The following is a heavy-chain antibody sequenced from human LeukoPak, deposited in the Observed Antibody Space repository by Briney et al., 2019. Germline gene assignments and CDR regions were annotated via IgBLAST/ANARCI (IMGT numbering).Heavy chain of an antibody. D-gene: IGHD6-6*01. Sequence: VASVKVSCKASGYTFTSYGISWVRQAPGQGLEWMGWISAYNGNTNYAQKLQGRVTMTTDTSTSTAYMELRSLRSDDTAVYYCARGEQLDSSYYFDYWGQGTLVTVSS. CDR3: ARGEQLDSSYYFDY. CDR2: ISAYNGNT. CDR1: GYTFTSYG. J-gene: IGHJ4*02. V-gene: IGHV1-18*01.